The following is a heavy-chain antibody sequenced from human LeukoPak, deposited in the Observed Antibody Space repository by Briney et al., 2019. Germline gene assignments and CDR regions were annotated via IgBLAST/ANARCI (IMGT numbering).Heavy chain of an antibody. CDR3: AVLRSYRSFPPADY. Sequence: GGSLRLSCAASGFTFSSYSMNWVRQAPGKGLEWVSSISSSSSYIYYADSVKGRFTISRDNAKDSLYLQMNSLRAEDTAVYYCAVLRSYRSFPPADYWGQGTLVTVSS. V-gene: IGHV3-21*01. D-gene: IGHD3-16*02. CDR2: ISSSSSYI. CDR1: GFTFSSYS. J-gene: IGHJ4*02.